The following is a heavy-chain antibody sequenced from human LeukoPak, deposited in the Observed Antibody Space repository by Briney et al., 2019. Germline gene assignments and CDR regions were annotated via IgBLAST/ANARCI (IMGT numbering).Heavy chain of an antibody. Sequence: GGSLRLSCAASGFTFSSYSMNWVRQAPGKGLEWVSSISSSSSYIYYADSVKGRFTISRDNAKNSLYLQMNSLRAEDTAVYYCARDLGFGEFQNYFDYWGQGALVTVSS. CDR1: GFTFSSYS. CDR3: ARDLGFGEFQNYFDY. V-gene: IGHV3-21*01. CDR2: ISSSSSYI. D-gene: IGHD3-10*01. J-gene: IGHJ4*02.